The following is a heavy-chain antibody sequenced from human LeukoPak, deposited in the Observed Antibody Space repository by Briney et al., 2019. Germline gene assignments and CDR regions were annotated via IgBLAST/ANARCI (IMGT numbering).Heavy chain of an antibody. CDR3: ARGRVAYSAYYFDY. J-gene: IGHJ4*02. CDR1: GGSISSYY. Sequence: SETLSLTCTVSGGSISSYYWSWIRQPPGKGLEWIGYIYYTGNTNYKPSLKGRVTISVDTSTNQFSLRLRSVTAADTAVYYCARGRVAYSAYYFDYWGRGTLVTVSS. D-gene: IGHD2-15*01. V-gene: IGHV4-59*01. CDR2: IYYTGNT.